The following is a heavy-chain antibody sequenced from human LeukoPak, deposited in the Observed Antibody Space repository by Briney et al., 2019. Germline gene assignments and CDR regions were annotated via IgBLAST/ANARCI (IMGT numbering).Heavy chain of an antibody. CDR2: ISSSGGYI. CDR1: GSSIKSYS. J-gene: IGHJ4*02. CDR3: ARLRDTVTSASDY. V-gene: IGHV3-21*01. D-gene: IGHD5-18*01. Sequence: GGSLRLSCAASGSSIKSYSMTWVRQAPGKGLEWVATISSSGGYIYYADSVKGRFTISRDTVQNSLFLQLNSLRVEDTAVYNCARLRDTVTSASDYWGQGTLVTVSS.